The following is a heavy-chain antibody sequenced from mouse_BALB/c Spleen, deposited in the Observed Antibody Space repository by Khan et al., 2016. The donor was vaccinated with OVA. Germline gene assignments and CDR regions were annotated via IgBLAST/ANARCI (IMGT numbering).Heavy chain of an antibody. J-gene: IGHJ2*02. Sequence: EVKLLESGPGLVKPSQSLSLTCTVTGYSITSDYAWNWIRQFPGNKLEWMGFISYSGNTKYNPSLKSRFSITRDTSKNQFFLLLNSVTTEDTATYYCARVDGGDFDYWGQGTSLTVSS. CDR1: GYSITSDYA. V-gene: IGHV3-2*02. CDR2: ISYSGNT. CDR3: ARVDGGDFDY. D-gene: IGHD2-3*01.